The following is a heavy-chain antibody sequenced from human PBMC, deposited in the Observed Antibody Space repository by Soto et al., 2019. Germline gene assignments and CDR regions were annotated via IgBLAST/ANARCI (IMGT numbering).Heavy chain of an antibody. CDR2: INHSGST. J-gene: IGHJ6*02. CDR3: AREIRGGYRYYYYGMDV. CDR1: GGSFSGYY. V-gene: IGHV4-34*01. Sequence: QSQTLSLTCAVYGGSFSGYYWSWIRQPPGKGLEWIGEINHSGSTNYNPSLKSRVTISVDTSKNQFSLKLSSVTAADTAVYYCAREIRGGYRYYYYGMDVWGQGTTVTVSS. D-gene: IGHD3-22*01.